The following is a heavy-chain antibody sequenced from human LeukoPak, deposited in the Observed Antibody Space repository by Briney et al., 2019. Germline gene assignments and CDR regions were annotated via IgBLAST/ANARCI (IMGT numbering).Heavy chain of an antibody. CDR2: IYYSGST. CDR3: ARHTWGYGAHGPGYFQH. V-gene: IGHV4-59*08. J-gene: IGHJ1*01. Sequence: PSETLSLTCTVSGGSISSYYWSWIRQPPGKGLEWIGYIYYSGSTNYNPSLKSRVTIPVDTSKNQFSLKLSSVTAADTAVYYCARHTWGYGAHGPGYFQHWGQGTLVTVSS. D-gene: IGHD4-17*01. CDR1: GGSISSYY.